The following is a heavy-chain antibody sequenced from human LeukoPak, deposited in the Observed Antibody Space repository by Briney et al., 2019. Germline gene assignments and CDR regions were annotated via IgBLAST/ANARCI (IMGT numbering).Heavy chain of an antibody. J-gene: IGHJ4*02. Sequence: NPGGSLRLSCAASGFTLSDYYVTWIRQPPGKGLEWISYLSMSGTSTNYADSVKGRFTISRDNAKNLVFLEMNNLRADDTAVYYCARVHVRPQWGQGTQVTVSS. CDR1: GFTLSDYY. CDR3: ARVHVRPQ. CDR2: LSMSGTST. D-gene: IGHD1-14*01. V-gene: IGHV3-11*01.